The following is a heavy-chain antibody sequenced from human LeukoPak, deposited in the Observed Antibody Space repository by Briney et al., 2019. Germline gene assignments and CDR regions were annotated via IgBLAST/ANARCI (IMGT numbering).Heavy chain of an antibody. D-gene: IGHD6-19*01. CDR2: TYYRSKWYN. V-gene: IGHV6-1*01. CDR1: GDSVSSSNVI. CDR3: ARSSGWVHFDY. Sequence: SQTLSLTCAISGDSVSSSNVIWNWIRQSPSRGLEWLGRTYYRSKWYNDYAVSVKSRITINPDTSKKQFSLQLNSVTPDDTAVYYCARSSGWVHFDYWGQGTLVSVSS. J-gene: IGHJ4*02.